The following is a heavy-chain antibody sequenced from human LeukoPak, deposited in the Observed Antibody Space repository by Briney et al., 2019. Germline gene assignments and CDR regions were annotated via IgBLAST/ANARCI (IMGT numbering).Heavy chain of an antibody. CDR3: ARAFLTTVTAWGPDY. V-gene: IGHV3-21*01. Sequence: GGSLRLSCAASGFTFSSYAMNWVRQAPGKGLEWVSSISSSSSYTYYADSVKGRFTISRDNAKNSLYLQMNSLRAEDTAVYYCARAFLTTVTAWGPDYWGQGTLVTVSS. CDR1: GFTFSSYA. CDR2: ISSSSSYT. J-gene: IGHJ4*02. D-gene: IGHD4-17*01.